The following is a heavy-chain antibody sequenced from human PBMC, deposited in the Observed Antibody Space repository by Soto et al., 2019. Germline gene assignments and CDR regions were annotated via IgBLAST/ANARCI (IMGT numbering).Heavy chain of an antibody. V-gene: IGHV1-18*01. J-gene: IGHJ4*02. CDR2: ISTYNDNR. Sequence: QVQLVQSGAEVRKPGASVTVSCKSSGYTFTTYGISWVRQAPGQGLEWMAWISTYNDNRNYAQKLQGRVTLTTDTSTSTAYMELRSLRSDDTAIYYCARSAYRSGCYRDYWGQGTLVPVSS. D-gene: IGHD6-19*01. CDR1: GYTFTTYG. CDR3: ARSAYRSGCYRDY.